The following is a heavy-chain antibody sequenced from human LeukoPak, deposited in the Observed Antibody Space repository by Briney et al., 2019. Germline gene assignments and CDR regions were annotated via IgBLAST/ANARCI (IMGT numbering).Heavy chain of an antibody. V-gene: IGHV3-7*01. D-gene: IGHD6-19*01. J-gene: IGHJ4*02. CDR3: AREQWLAR. CDR2: IKQDGSEK. CDR1: GFTFSSYS. Sequence: GGSLRLSCEASGFTFSSYSMTWVRQAPGKGLEWVANIKQDGSEKYYVDSVKGRFTISRDNAKNSLYLQMNSLRAEDTAVYYCAREQWLARWGQGTLVTVSS.